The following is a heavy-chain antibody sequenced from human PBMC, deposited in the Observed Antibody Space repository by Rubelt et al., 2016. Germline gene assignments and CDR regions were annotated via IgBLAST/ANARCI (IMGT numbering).Heavy chain of an antibody. D-gene: IGHD1-26*01. CDR3: AKDLGASNYFDY. CDR2: IRYDGTNK. CDR1: FSDYG. Sequence: FSDYGMHWVRQAPGKGLEWVAFIRYDGTNKYYADSVKGRFTISRDTPKNTLYLQMNSLSAEDMAVYYCAKDLGASNYFDYWGQGTLVTVSS. J-gene: IGHJ4*02. V-gene: IGHV3-30*02.